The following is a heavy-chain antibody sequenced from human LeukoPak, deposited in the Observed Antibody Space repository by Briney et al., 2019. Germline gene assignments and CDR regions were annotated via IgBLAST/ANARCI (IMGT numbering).Heavy chain of an antibody. CDR1: GFTVGSNF. V-gene: IGHV3-30*02. J-gene: IGHJ4*02. CDR3: ANIPNSFGPDY. Sequence: GGSLRLSCTASGFTVGSNFLTWVRQAPGKGLEWVAFIPRDGSYEKYADSVKGRFAISRDNSKSTLYLHMNSLRAEDTAVYYCANIPNSFGPDYWGQGSLVTVSS. D-gene: IGHD3-16*01. CDR2: IPRDGSYE.